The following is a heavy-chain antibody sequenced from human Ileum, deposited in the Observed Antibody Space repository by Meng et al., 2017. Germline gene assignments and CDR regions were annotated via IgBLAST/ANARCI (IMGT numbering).Heavy chain of an antibody. CDR2: INVGGSPT. Sequence: GESLKISCAASAFPFSTYEFIWVRQAPGKGLEWVSKINVGGSPTHYLDSVRGRFTTSRDDAKNSLYLQMDSLRVEDTAVYYCARRLPFYGMDVWGQGTTVTVSS. CDR1: AFPFSTYE. J-gene: IGHJ6*02. V-gene: IGHV3-48*03. CDR3: ARRLPFYGMDV.